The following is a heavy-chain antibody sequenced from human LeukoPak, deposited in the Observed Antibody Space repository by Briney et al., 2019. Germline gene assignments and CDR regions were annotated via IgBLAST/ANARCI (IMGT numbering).Heavy chain of an antibody. D-gene: IGHD2-2*01. CDR2: IYIGGRT. CDR3: ARERGTYCSSTSCLYPRHAFDI. Sequence: GGSLRLSCAASGFTVSSNYMSWVRQAPGKGLEWVSVIYIGGRTYYADSVKGRFTISRDNSKNTLYLQMNSLRAEDTAVYYCARERGTYCSSTSCLYPRHAFDIWGQGTMVTVSS. CDR1: GFTVSSNY. J-gene: IGHJ3*02. V-gene: IGHV3-53*01.